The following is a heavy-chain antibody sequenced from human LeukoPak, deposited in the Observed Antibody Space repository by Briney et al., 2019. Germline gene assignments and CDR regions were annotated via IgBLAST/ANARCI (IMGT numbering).Heavy chain of an antibody. D-gene: IGHD2-15*01. J-gene: IGHJ6*02. V-gene: IGHV5-51*01. CDR1: GYSFTSYW. Sequence: GESLKISCKGSGYSFTSYWIGWVRQMPGKGLEWMGIIYPGDSDTRYSPSFQGQVTISADKSISTAYLQWSSLKASDTAMYYCARHEVVVAASYYYYGMDVWGQGTTVTVSS. CDR2: IYPGDSDT. CDR3: ARHEVVVAASYYYYGMDV.